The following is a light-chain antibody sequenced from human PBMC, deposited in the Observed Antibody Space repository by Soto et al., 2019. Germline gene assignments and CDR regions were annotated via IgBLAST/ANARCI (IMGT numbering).Light chain of an antibody. CDR1: QSVSSSY. J-gene: IGKJ4*01. CDR2: GAS. CDR3: QQYGSSPPD. Sequence: EIVLTQSPGTLSLSPGERATLSCRASQSVSSSYLAWYQQKPGQAPRLLIYGASSSATGIPDRFSGSGSGTDFTLTISRLEPEDFAVYYCQQYGSSPPDFGGGTKVEIK. V-gene: IGKV3-20*01.